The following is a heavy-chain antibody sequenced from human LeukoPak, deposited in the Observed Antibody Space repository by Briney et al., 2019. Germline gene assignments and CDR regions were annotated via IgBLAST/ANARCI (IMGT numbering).Heavy chain of an antibody. V-gene: IGHV1-46*01. CDR3: AREVGARGFDY. CDR2: INPSGGST. J-gene: IGHJ4*02. Sequence: VASVKVSCKASGYTFTGYYMHWVRQAPGQGLEWMGIINPSGGSTSYAQKFQGRVTMTRDMSTSTVYMELSSLRSEDTAVYYCAREVGARGFDYWGQGTLVTVSS. D-gene: IGHD1-26*01. CDR1: GYTFTGYY.